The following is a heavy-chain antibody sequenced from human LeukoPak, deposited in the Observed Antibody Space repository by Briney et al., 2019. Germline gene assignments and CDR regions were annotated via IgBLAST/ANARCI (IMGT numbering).Heavy chain of an antibody. V-gene: IGHV4-59*01. CDR1: SGSISSYY. Sequence: SETLSLTCTVSSGSISSYYWSWIRQPPGKGLERIGYIYYSGSTNYNPSLKSRVTISVDTSKNQFSLMLSSVTAADTAVYYCARGGYSNGFDYWGQGTLVTVSS. J-gene: IGHJ4*02. D-gene: IGHD5-18*01. CDR3: ARGGYSNGFDY. CDR2: IYYSGST.